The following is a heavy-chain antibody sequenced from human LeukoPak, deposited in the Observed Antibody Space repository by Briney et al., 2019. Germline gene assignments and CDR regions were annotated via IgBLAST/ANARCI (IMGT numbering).Heavy chain of an antibody. V-gene: IGHV1-46*01. J-gene: IGHJ4*02. D-gene: IGHD5-24*01. CDR3: ARAGLTEIATILEGDY. CDR1: GYTFTSYY. Sequence: ASVKFSCKASGYTFTSYYMHWVGQAPGQGLEWMGIINPSGGSTSYAQKFQSRVTMTRDTSTSTVYMELSSLRSEDTAVYYCARAGLTEIATILEGDYWGQGTLVTVSS. CDR2: INPSGGST.